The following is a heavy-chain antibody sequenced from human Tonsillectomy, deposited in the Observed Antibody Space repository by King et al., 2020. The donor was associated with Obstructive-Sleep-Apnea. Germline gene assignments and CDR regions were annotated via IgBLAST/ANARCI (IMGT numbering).Heavy chain of an antibody. Sequence: VQLQESGPGLVKPSETLSLTCTVSGGSISSYYCSGIRQTPGKGLEWFGDIYYRGSTNYKPSLKSRVTISVDTSKNQFSLKLSLVTAADTAVYYCARHLYGDYLDYWGQGTLVTVSS. V-gene: IGHV4-59*08. CDR2: IYYRGST. J-gene: IGHJ4*02. CDR1: GGSISSYY. D-gene: IGHD4-17*01. CDR3: ARHLYGDYLDY.